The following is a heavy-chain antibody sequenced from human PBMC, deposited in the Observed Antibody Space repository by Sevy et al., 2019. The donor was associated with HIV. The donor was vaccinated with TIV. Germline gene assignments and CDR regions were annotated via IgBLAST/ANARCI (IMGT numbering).Heavy chain of an antibody. CDR3: AKAGGINWFYYYYGMDV. CDR1: GVTFSDYA. D-gene: IGHD1-1*01. J-gene: IGHJ6*02. V-gene: IGHV3-23*01. Sequence: GGSLRLSCAVSGVTFSDYAMSWVRQAPGKGLEWVSFISGFGDKTYYADSVRGRFTISRDNSKNTLHLQMNSLSAEDTAVYYCAKAGGINWFYYYYGMDVWGQGTTVTVSS. CDR2: ISGFGDKT.